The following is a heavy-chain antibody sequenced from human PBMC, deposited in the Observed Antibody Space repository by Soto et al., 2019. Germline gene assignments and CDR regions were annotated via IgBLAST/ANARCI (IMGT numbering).Heavy chain of an antibody. J-gene: IGHJ6*02. CDR3: ARDHGAYSSSSYGMDV. CDR2: IYYSGST. Sequence: QVQLQESGPGLVKPSPTLSLTCTVSGGSISSGAYYWSWLRQHPGKGREWIGYIYYSGSTYYNPSHKSRVTISVDTSKNQFALKLISVTAADKAVYYCARDHGAYSSSSYGMDVWGQGTTVTVSS. D-gene: IGHD6-13*01. V-gene: IGHV4-31*03. CDR1: GGSISSGAYY.